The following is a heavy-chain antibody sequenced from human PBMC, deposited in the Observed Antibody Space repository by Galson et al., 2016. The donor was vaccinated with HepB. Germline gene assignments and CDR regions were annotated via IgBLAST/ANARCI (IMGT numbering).Heavy chain of an antibody. J-gene: IGHJ4*02. CDR1: GFTFSSYG. CDR2: IWYDGSNK. V-gene: IGHV3-33*01. CDR3: ARGGSSGWD. Sequence: SLRLSCAVPGFTFSSYGMHWVRQAPGKGLEWVAAIWYDGSNKYYADSVKGRFTISRDNSKDTLYLQMNSLRAEDTAVYYCARGGSSGWDWGQGTLVTVSS. D-gene: IGHD6-19*01.